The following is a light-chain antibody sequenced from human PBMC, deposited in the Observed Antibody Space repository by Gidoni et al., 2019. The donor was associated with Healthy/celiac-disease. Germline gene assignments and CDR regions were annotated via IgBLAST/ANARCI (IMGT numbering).Light chain of an antibody. CDR2: AAS. Sequence: DIQMSQSPSSLSASVGDRVTITCLSSQSISSYLNWSPQKPGKAPKLLIYAASSLQSGVPSRFSGSGSGTDFTLTISSLQPEDFATYYCQQSYSTPPTYTFGQGTKLEIK. CDR3: QQSYSTPPTYT. CDR1: QSISSY. V-gene: IGKV1-39*01. J-gene: IGKJ2*01.